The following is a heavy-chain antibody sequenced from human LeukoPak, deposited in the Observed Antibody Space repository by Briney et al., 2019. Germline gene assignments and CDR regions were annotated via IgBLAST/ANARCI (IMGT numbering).Heavy chain of an antibody. V-gene: IGHV1-8*01. J-gene: IGHJ4*02. Sequence: GASVKVSCKASGYTFSSYYINWVRQATGQGLEWMGWMSPDSGNTGYVQKFQGRVIMTRDTSISTAYMELSSLTSEDTAVYFCARDRVGVGGNGWENWGQGTLVTVSS. CDR2: MSPDSGNT. CDR1: GYTFSSYY. CDR3: ARDRVGVGGNGWEN. D-gene: IGHD6-19*01.